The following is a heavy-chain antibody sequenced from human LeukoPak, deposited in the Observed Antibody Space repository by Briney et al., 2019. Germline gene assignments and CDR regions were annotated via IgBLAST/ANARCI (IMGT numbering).Heavy chain of an antibody. J-gene: IGHJ5*02. CDR1: GFTFSNYW. Sequence: GGSLRLSCAASGFTFSNYWMSWVRRAPGKGLEWVANIKQDGSENYYVDSVEGRFTISRDNAKNSLYLQMNSLRPEDTAVYYCARAASYYYGSGIRYYWFDPWGQGTLVTVSS. CDR3: ARAASYYYGSGIRYYWFDP. CDR2: IKQDGSEN. V-gene: IGHV3-7*04. D-gene: IGHD3-10*01.